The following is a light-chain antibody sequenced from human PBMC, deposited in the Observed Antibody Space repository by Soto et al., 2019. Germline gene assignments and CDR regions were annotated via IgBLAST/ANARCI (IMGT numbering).Light chain of an antibody. Sequence: DIQMTQSPSSLSASVGDRVTITCRASQSIRSYLNWYQQKPGKAPKLLIYAASSLQSGVPARFSGSGSGTDFTLTINTLQPGDYATYYCQQSYGSLTWTFGQGTKVDIK. CDR1: QSIRSY. CDR2: AAS. J-gene: IGKJ1*01. CDR3: QQSYGSLTWT. V-gene: IGKV1-39*01.